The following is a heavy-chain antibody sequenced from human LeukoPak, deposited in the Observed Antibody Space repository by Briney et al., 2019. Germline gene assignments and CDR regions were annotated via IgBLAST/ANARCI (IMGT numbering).Heavy chain of an antibody. CDR3: ARHSGAGTGFVY. J-gene: IGHJ4*02. CDR1: GGSTSSYY. D-gene: IGHD6-19*01. CDR2: IYYSGST. V-gene: IGHV4-59*08. Sequence: SETLSLTCTVSGGSTSSYYWSWIRRPPGKGLEWIGYIYYSGSTNYNPSLKSRLTISIDTSKNQFSLKLSSVTAADTAVYYCARHSGAGTGFVYWGQGTLVTVSS.